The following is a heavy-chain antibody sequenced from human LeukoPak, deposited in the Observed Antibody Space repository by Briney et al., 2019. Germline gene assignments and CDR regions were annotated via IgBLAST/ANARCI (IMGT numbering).Heavy chain of an antibody. CDR3: ARGRAIVTIFGVVIPTYYFDY. D-gene: IGHD3-3*01. Sequence: GSLRLSCAASGFTFSSYAMSWIRQPPGKGLEWIGEINHSGSTNYNPSLKSRVTISVDTSKNQFSLKLSSVTAADTAVYYCARGRAIVTIFGVVIPTYYFDYWGQGTLVTVSS. CDR1: GFTFSSYA. V-gene: IGHV4-34*01. CDR2: INHSGST. J-gene: IGHJ4*02.